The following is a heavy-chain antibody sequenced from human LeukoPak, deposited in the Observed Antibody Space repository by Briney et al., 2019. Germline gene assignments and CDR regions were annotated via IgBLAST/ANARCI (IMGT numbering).Heavy chain of an antibody. J-gene: IGHJ4*02. Sequence: ASVKVSCKASGYTFTGYYMHWVRQAPGLGLEWMGWINPNSGDTNYAQKFQGRGTMTRDTSNRTAYLELSGLKSDDTAVYYCAKNPSAYYFDYWGQGTLVTVSS. D-gene: IGHD1-14*01. CDR1: GYTFTGYY. CDR3: AKNPSAYYFDY. V-gene: IGHV1-2*02. CDR2: INPNSGDT.